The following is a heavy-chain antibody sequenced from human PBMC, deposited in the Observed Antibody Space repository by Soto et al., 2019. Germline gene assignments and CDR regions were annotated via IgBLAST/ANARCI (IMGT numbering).Heavy chain of an antibody. CDR2: IYYSGGT. Sequence: SETLSLTCTVSGGSISSGGYYWSWIRQHPGKGLEWIGYIYYSGGTYYNPSLKSRVTISVDTSKNQFSLKLSSVTAADTAVYYCARAPSYGSGSYYGAYSYYFDYWGQGTLVTVSS. V-gene: IGHV4-31*03. CDR3: ARAPSYGSGSYYGAYSYYFDY. J-gene: IGHJ4*02. D-gene: IGHD3-10*01. CDR1: GGSISSGGYY.